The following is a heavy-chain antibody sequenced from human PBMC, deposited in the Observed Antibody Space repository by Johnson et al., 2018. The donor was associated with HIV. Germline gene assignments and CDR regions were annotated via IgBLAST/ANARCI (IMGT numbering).Heavy chain of an antibody. CDR1: GFTFSSYA. J-gene: IGHJ3*02. CDR2: RSYAGSNK. Sequence: QVQLVESGGGVVQPGRSLRLSCAASGFTFSSYAMHWVRQAPGKGLEWVAVRSYAGSNKYYADSVKGRFTISRDNSKTTLYLQMNSLRSEDTAVYYCARVPSAAAGSRGGAFDIWGQGTMVTVSS. V-gene: IGHV3-30*04. CDR3: ARVPSAAAGSRGGAFDI. D-gene: IGHD6-13*01.